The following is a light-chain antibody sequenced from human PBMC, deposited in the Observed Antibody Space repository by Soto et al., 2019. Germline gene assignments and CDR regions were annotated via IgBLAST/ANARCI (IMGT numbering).Light chain of an antibody. Sequence: QSVLTQPRSVSGSPGQSVAISCTGTSSDVGGYNFVSWYQQHPGKAPKLPMYDVSKRPSGVPARFSGSKSGNTASLTISGLQVDDEADYYCCSYAGSYTYYVFGTGTKVTVL. CDR2: DVS. CDR1: SSDVGGYNF. CDR3: CSYAGSYTYYV. J-gene: IGLJ1*01. V-gene: IGLV2-11*01.